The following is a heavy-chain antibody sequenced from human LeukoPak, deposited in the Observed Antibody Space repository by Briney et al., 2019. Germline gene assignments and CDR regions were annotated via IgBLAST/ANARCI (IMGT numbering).Heavy chain of an antibody. Sequence: SVKVSCKASGGTFSSYAISWVRQAPGQGLEWMGGIIPIFGTANYAQKFQGRVTITTDESTSTAYMELSSLRSEDTAVYYCARVPLDDSSGYYFDYWGQGTLVTVSS. V-gene: IGHV1-69*05. CDR2: IIPIFGTA. J-gene: IGHJ4*02. CDR1: GGTFSSYA. D-gene: IGHD3-22*01. CDR3: ARVPLDDSSGYYFDY.